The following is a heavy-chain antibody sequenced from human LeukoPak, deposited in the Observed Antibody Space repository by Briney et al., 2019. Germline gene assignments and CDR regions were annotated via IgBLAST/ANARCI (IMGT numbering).Heavy chain of an antibody. Sequence: SETLSLTCTVSGGSISSRSYYWGWIRQPPGKGLEWIGTIYYSGSTDYNPSLKSRVTISVDTSKNQFSLKLSSVTAADTAVYYCARRLSYYYGSGSYGWYFDLWGRGTLVTVSS. CDR2: IYYSGST. D-gene: IGHD3-10*01. J-gene: IGHJ2*01. CDR3: ARRLSYYYGSGSYGWYFDL. V-gene: IGHV4-39*01. CDR1: GGSISSRSYY.